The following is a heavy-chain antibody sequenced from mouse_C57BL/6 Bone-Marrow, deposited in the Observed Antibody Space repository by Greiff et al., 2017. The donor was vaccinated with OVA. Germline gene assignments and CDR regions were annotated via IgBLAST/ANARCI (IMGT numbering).Heavy chain of an antibody. V-gene: IGHV1-69*01. CDR3: ARDDGYSFAY. Sequence: VKQSCKASGYTFTSYWMHWVKQRPGQGLEWIGEIDPSDSYTNYNQKFKGKSTLTVDKSSSTAYMQLSSLTSADSAVYYCARDDGYSFAYWGQGTLVTVSA. D-gene: IGHD2-3*01. CDR2: IDPSDSYT. CDR1: GYTFTSYW. J-gene: IGHJ3*01.